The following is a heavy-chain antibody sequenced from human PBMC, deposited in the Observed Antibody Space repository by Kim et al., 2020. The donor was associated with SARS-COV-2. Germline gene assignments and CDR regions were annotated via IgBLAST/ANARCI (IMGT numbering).Heavy chain of an antibody. J-gene: IGHJ4*02. Sequence: SGPTLVNPTQTLTLTCTFSGFSLSTSGMCVSWIRQPPGKALEWLALIDWDDDKYYSTSLKTRLTISKDTSKNQVVLTMTNMDPVDTATYYCARINPSSSFGESSHFDYWGQGTLVTVSS. CDR1: GFSLSTSGMC. V-gene: IGHV2-70*01. D-gene: IGHD3-10*01. CDR3: ARINPSSSFGESSHFDY. CDR2: IDWDDDK.